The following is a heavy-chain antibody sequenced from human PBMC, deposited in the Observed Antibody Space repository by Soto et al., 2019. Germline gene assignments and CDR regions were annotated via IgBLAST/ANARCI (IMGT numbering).Heavy chain of an antibody. J-gene: IGHJ4*02. Sequence: QVQLVQSGAEVKKPGSSVKVSCKASGGTFSSYAISWVRQAPGQGLEWVAVISYDGSNKYYADSVKGRFTISRDNSKNTLYLQMNSLRAEDTAVYYCAKDHSSGGDYWGQGTLVTVSS. CDR2: ISYDGSNK. D-gene: IGHD6-6*01. CDR3: AKDHSSGGDY. CDR1: GGTFSSYA. V-gene: IGHV3-30*16.